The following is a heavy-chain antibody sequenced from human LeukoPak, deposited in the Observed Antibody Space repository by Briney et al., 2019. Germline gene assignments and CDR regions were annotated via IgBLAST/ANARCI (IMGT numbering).Heavy chain of an antibody. J-gene: IGHJ5*02. V-gene: IGHV3-23*01. Sequence: GGSLRLSCADSGFTFSSYGMSWVRQAPGKGLEWVSAISGSGGSTYYADSVKGRFTISRDNSKNTLYLQMNSLRAEDTAVYYCANSPLPYNWFDPWGQGTLVTVSS. CDR1: GFTFSSYG. CDR3: ANSPLPYNWFDP. CDR2: ISGSGGST.